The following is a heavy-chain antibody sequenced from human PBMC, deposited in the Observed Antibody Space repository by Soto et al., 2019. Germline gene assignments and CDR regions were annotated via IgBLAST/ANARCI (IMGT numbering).Heavy chain of an antibody. CDR2: INHSGRV. D-gene: IGHD3-22*01. Sequence: PAVPLSLTCTVAGGNLTSGWFNLTWLRPSPGKGLEWIGDINHSGRVNYSPSLKSRVTISLDTSKNQFSLTLSAVTAADTAMEDVSTRAYDTNGYYRFDPWGQGNLVTFS. J-gene: IGHJ5*02. CDR1: GGNLTSGWFN. V-gene: IGHV4-61*01. CDR3: STRAYDTNGYYRFDP.